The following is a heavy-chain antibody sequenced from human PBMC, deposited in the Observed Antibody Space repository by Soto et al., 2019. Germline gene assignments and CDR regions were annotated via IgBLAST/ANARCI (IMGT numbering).Heavy chain of an antibody. Sequence: PGGSLRLSSAAAEFTFGNYAMSWVRQTPGKGLEWVSSISGSGGHIYYTGSVKGRFTISRDNAKNSLYLQMNSLRAEDTAVYYCASWLKTSGWYVLLEGSFDYWGQGTLVTVSS. CDR3: ASWLKTSGWYVLLEGSFDY. D-gene: IGHD6-19*01. CDR2: ISGSGGHI. CDR1: EFTFGNYA. V-gene: IGHV3-21*01. J-gene: IGHJ4*02.